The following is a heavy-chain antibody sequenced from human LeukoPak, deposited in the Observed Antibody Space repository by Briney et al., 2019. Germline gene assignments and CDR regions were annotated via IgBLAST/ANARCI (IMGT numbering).Heavy chain of an antibody. V-gene: IGHV4-39*01. CDR3: ARHGYCGSSNCYVVFDY. J-gene: IGHJ4*02. CDR1: GGSISSSSHY. D-gene: IGHD2-2*03. Sequence: SETLSLTCTVSGGSISSSSHYWGWIRQPPGKGLEWIGTIFYSGITYYNPTLKSRVTISVDTSKNQFSLKLSSVTAADTAVYFCARHGYCGSSNCYVVFDYWGQGTLVTVSS. CDR2: IFYSGIT.